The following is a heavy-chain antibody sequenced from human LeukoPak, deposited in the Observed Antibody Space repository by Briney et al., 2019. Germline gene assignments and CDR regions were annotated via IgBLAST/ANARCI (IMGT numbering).Heavy chain of an antibody. CDR3: ARVHDCDWFDP. CDR2: IYASGST. Sequence: SETLSLTCTVSGDSISSYYWSWIRQPAGKGLEWIGRIYASGSTNYNPSLKSRLTMSLDTSKNQFSLNLRSVTAADTAVYYCARVHDCDWFDPWGQGTLVTVSS. D-gene: IGHD2-21*02. J-gene: IGHJ5*02. V-gene: IGHV4-4*07. CDR1: GDSISSYY.